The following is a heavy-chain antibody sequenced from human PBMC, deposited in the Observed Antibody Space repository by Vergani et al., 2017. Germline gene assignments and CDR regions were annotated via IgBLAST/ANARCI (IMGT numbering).Heavy chain of an antibody. D-gene: IGHD2-21*02. CDR1: GGSFSGYY. V-gene: IGHV4-34*01. CDR3: ARNPYCGGDCYSDAFDI. Sequence: QVQLQQWGAGLLKPSETLSLTCAVYGGSFSGYYWSWIRQPPGKGLEWIGEINHSGSTNYNPSLKRRVTISVDTSKNQFSLKLSSVTAADTAVYYCARNPYCGGDCYSDAFDIWGQGTMVTVSS. CDR2: INHSGST. J-gene: IGHJ3*02.